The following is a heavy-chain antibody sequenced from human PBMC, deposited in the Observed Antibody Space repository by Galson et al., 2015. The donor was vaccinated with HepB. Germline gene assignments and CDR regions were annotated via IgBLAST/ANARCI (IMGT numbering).Heavy chain of an antibody. Sequence: SLRLSCAASGFTFSSYAVSWVRQAPGKGLEWVSAISGGSGSTYYADSVKGRFTISRDNAKNSLYLQMNSLRAEDTAVYYCAKVPRGIAVAGGYYYYYYYMDVWGKGTTVTVSS. CDR1: GFTFSSYA. CDR2: ISGGSGST. D-gene: IGHD6-19*01. CDR3: AKVPRGIAVAGGYYYYYYYMDV. V-gene: IGHV3-23*01. J-gene: IGHJ6*03.